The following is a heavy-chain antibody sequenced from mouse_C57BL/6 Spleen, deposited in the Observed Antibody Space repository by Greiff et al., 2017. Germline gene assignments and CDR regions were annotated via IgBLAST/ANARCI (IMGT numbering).Heavy chain of an antibody. V-gene: IGHV1-52*01. J-gene: IGHJ1*03. CDR2: IDPSDSET. CDR3: ARPLITTVDWYFDV. D-gene: IGHD1-1*01. CDR1: GYTFTSYW. Sequence: QVQLKQPGAELVRPGSSVKLSCKASGYTFTSYWMHWVKQRPIQGLEWIGNIDPSDSETHYNQKFKDKATLTVDKSSSTAYMQLSSLTSEDSAVYYCARPLITTVDWYFDVWGTGTTVTVSS.